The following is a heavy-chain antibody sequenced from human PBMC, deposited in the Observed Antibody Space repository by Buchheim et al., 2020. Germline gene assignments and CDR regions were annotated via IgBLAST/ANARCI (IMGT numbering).Heavy chain of an antibody. Sequence: EVQVLESGGGLVQPGGSLRLSCAASGFTFSSYAMSWVRQAPGKGLEWVSAISGSGGSTYYADFVKGRFTISRDNSKHTLYLQMNSLRAEDTAVYYCAKVVVIISSSVGYFDYWGQGTL. CDR1: GFTFSSYA. CDR2: ISGSGGST. J-gene: IGHJ4*02. V-gene: IGHV3-23*01. CDR3: AKVVVIISSSVGYFDY. D-gene: IGHD3-22*01.